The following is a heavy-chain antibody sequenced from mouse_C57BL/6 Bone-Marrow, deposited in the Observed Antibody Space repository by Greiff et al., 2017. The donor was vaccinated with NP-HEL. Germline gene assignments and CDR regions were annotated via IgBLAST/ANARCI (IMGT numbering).Heavy chain of an antibody. CDR2: INPYNGGT. D-gene: IGHD1-1*01. CDR1: GYTFTDYY. V-gene: IGHV1-19*01. Sequence: VQLKESGPVLVKPGASVKMSCKASGYTFTDYYMNWVKQSHGKSLEWIGVINPYNGGTSYNQKFKGKATLTVDKSSSTAYMELNSLTSEDSAVYYCARSYYYGKGFAYWGQGTLVTVSA. CDR3: ARSYYYGKGFAY. J-gene: IGHJ3*01.